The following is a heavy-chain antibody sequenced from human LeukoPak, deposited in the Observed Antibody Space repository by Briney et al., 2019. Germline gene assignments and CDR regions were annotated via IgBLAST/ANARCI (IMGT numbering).Heavy chain of an antibody. J-gene: IGHJ4*02. CDR2: IYSGGST. CDR3: AIRGRYYDFWSGIVDY. Sequence: GGSLRLSCAASGFTVSSNYVSWVRQAPGKGLEWVSVIYSGGSTYYADSVKGRFTISRDNSKNTLYLQMNSLRAEDTAVYYCAIRGRYYDFWSGIVDYWGQGTLVTVSS. V-gene: IGHV3-66*02. CDR1: GFTVSSNY. D-gene: IGHD3-3*01.